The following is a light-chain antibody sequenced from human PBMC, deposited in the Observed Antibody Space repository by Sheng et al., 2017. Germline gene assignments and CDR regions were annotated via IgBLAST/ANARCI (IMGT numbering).Light chain of an antibody. CDR1: QGINYY. J-gene: IGKJ2*01. Sequence: DIQMTQSPSSLSASVGDRVTITCRASQGINYYLAWYQQKPGKVPKPLIYAASTLQSGVPSRFSGSGSGTDFTLTISSLQPEDVATYYCQKYDTAPNTFGQGTKVEI. CDR3: QKYDTAPNT. CDR2: AAS. V-gene: IGKV1-27*01.